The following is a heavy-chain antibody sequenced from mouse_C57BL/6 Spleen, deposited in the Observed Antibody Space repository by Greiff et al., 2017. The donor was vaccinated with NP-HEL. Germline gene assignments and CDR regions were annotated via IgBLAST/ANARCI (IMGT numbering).Heavy chain of an antibody. Sequence: QVQLQQSGAELARPGASVKLSCKASGYTFTSYGISWVKQRTGQGLEWIGEIYPRSGNTYYNEKFKGKATLTADKSSSTAYMELRSLTSEDSAVYFCARQGWDGYSWYFDVWGTGTTVTVSS. CDR2: IYPRSGNT. V-gene: IGHV1-81*01. CDR1: GYTFTSYG. CDR3: ARQGWDGYSWYFDV. D-gene: IGHD2-3*01. J-gene: IGHJ1*03.